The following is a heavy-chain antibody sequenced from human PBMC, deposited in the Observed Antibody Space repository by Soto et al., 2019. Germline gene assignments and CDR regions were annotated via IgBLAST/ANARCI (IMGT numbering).Heavy chain of an antibody. CDR2: ISGSGDNT. D-gene: IGHD3-22*01. CDR1: GLTFSSYA. V-gene: IGHV3-23*01. CDR3: ARDRDSSGYYAYFDC. J-gene: IGHJ4*02. Sequence: GSLRLSCAACGLTFSSYAMSWFRQAPGKGLEWVSLISGSGDNTYYTDSVKGRFTISRDNSKNTLSLQMHSLRVEDTAVYYCARDRDSSGYYAYFDCWGQGTLVTVSS.